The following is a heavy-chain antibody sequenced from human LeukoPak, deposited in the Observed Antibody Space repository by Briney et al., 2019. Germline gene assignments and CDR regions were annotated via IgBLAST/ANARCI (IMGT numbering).Heavy chain of an antibody. J-gene: IGHJ4*02. CDR3: ARYVPVKTGTTRASFDS. D-gene: IGHD1-1*01. Sequence: SETLSLTCTVSGGSLRSDSSYWGWIRQPPGKGLEWIGEINQSGSTNDNPSLKSRVTMSVDTSKSQFSLNLRSVTAADTAVYYCARYVPVKTGTTRASFDSWGQGTLVTVSS. CDR2: INQSGST. CDR1: GGSLRSDSSY. V-gene: IGHV4-39*07.